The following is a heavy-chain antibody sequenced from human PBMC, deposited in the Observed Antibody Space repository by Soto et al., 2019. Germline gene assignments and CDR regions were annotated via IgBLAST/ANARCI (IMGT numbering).Heavy chain of an antibody. J-gene: IGHJ6*03. CDR3: ARVRLRDGYYHYHMDV. CDR2: ISAYNGDT. D-gene: IGHD2-15*01. Sequence: ASVKVSCKASGYTFTNYGITWVRQAPGQGLEWMGWISAYNGDTHYTQRLQGRVTMTTDTSTSTAYMELRGLRSDDTAVYYCARVRLRDGYYHYHMDVSGQGTTVTVSS. V-gene: IGHV1-18*01. CDR1: GYTFTNYG.